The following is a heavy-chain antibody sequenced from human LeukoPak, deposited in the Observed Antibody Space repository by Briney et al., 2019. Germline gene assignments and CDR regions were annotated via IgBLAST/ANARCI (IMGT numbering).Heavy chain of an antibody. D-gene: IGHD2-15*01. Sequence: PGGSLRLSCAASGLTFSSYGMHWVRQAPGKGLEWVAVIWYDGSNKFYADSVKGRFTISRDNSKNTLYLQMNTLRAKDTAVYYCATSPWRGGSTGYWGQGTLVTVSS. CDR3: ATSPWRGGSTGY. V-gene: IGHV3-33*01. J-gene: IGHJ4*02. CDR1: GLTFSSYG. CDR2: IWYDGSNK.